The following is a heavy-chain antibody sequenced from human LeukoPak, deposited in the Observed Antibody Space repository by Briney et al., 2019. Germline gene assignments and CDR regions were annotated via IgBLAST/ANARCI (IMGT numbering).Heavy chain of an antibody. CDR2: IYYSGST. D-gene: IGHD2-2*03. J-gene: IGHJ3*02. Sequence: PSETLSLTCAVYGGSFSGYYWSWIRQPPGKGLEWIGYIYYSGSTNYNPSLKSRVTISVDTSKNQFSLKLSSVTAADTAVYYCARDGSIPIWGQGTMVTVSS. CDR3: ARDGSIPI. V-gene: IGHV4-59*01. CDR1: GGSFSGYY.